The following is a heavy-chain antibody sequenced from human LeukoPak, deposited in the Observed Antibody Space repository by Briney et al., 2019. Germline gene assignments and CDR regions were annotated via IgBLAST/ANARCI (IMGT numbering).Heavy chain of an antibody. V-gene: IGHV3-23*01. CDR3: AKVNWCSASCADA. J-gene: IGHJ4*02. Sequence: GRSLRLSCAASGFTFSSYGMHWVRQAPGKGLEWVSGISGDGGRTWYAGSVKGRFTISRDNSKNTLSLQMNSLRAEDTAVYYCAKVNWCSASCADAWGQGTLVTVSS. D-gene: IGHD2-2*01. CDR1: GFTFSSYG. CDR2: ISGDGGRT.